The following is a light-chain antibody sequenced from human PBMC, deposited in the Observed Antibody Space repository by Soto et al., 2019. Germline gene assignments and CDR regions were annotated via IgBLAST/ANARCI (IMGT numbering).Light chain of an antibody. CDR2: ENN. Sequence: QSVLTQPPSVSAAPGQKVTISCSGSSSSIGNDLVSWYQQLPGTAPKLLIYENNKRPSGIPDRFSGSRSGTSATLGITGLQTGDEADYYCGTWVSSLSVVAFGGGTKLTVL. J-gene: IGLJ2*01. V-gene: IGLV1-51*02. CDR3: GTWVSSLSVVA. CDR1: SSSIGNDL.